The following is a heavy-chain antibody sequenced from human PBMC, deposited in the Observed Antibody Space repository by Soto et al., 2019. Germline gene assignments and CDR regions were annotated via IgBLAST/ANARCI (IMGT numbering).Heavy chain of an antibody. J-gene: IGHJ4*02. D-gene: IGHD1-26*01. CDR3: ASQIVGATRF. CDR2: IGDSSHYI. CDR1: GFTFFSTYS. V-gene: IGHV3-21*01. Sequence: EVQLVESGGGLVKHGGSLRLSCAASGFTFFSTYSFTWVSQAPGKGLEWVSFIGDSSHYIYYADSVKGRFTISRDNAKNSLYLQMNSLRAEDTAVYYCASQIVGATRFWGQGTLVTVSS.